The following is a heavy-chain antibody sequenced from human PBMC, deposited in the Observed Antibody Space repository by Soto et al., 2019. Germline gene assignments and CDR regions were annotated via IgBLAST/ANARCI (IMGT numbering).Heavy chain of an antibody. CDR2: ISYDGSNK. V-gene: IGHV3-30*18. J-gene: IGHJ4*02. Sequence: GGSLRLSCAASGFTFSSYGMHWVRQAPGKGLEWVAVISYDGSNKYYADSVKGRFTISRDNSKNTLYLQMNSLRAEDTAVYYCAKSVGSLGFQWLVPADYWGQGTLVTVSS. CDR3: AKSVGSLGFQWLVPADY. D-gene: IGHD6-19*01. CDR1: GFTFSSYG.